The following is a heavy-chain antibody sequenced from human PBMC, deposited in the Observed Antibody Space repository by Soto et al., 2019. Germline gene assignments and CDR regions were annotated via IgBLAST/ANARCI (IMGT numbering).Heavy chain of an antibody. D-gene: IGHD4-4*01. V-gene: IGHV3-74*01. CDR3: ARGSNHFDY. CDR1: RFTFSPFW. J-gene: IGHJ4*02. CDR2: INSDGNST. Sequence: EVQLVESGGGLVQPGGSLRLSCAASRFTFSPFWMHWVRQVPGKGPVWVSRINSDGNSTRYADSVKGRFTISRDNAKNTLYLQMNSLRAEDTAVYNCARGSNHFDYWGQGTLVTVSS.